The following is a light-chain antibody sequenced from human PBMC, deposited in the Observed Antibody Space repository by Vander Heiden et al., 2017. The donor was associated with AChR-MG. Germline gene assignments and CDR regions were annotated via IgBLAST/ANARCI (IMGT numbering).Light chain of an antibody. J-gene: IGLJ2*01. Sequence: SVFSQPPSVSSAPGPKVSITCCGGSTNSDNGYVSWYQQLQGTATKLIIDDNNKRHSGIPDGFSGSKSGTSATLGISGLQTGDEADYFCTSWDSSMSVGVFGGGTKVTVL. CDR3: TSWDSSMSVGV. CDR1: STNSDNGY. V-gene: IGLV1-51*01. CDR2: DNN.